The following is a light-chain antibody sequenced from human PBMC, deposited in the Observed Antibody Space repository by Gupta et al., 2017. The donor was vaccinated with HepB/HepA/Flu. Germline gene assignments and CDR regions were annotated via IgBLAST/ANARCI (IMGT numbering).Light chain of an antibody. CDR3: QAWDSSTGVV. Sequence: SSDLPRPPSLSVSPGQTASITCSGDKLGDKYACWYQQKPGQSPVLVIYQDSKRPSGIPERFSGSNSGNTATLTISGTQAMDEADYYCQAWDSSTGVVFGGGTKLTVL. CDR1: KLGDKY. V-gene: IGLV3-1*01. J-gene: IGLJ2*01. CDR2: QDS.